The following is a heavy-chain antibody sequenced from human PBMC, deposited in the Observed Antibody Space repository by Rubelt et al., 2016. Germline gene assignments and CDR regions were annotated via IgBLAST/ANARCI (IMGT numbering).Heavy chain of an antibody. D-gene: IGHD6-13*01. J-gene: IGHJ6*02. CDR2: IYYSGST. CDR3: ASKGIAAKYYYYYGMDV. Sequence: QLQLQESGPGLVKPSETLSLTCTVSGGSISSSSYYWGWIRQPPGKGLEWIGSIYYSGSTYYNPSLTSRVTISVDTSKNQFSLKLSFVTAAETAVYYCASKGIAAKYYYYYGMDVWGQGTTVTVSS. V-gene: IGHV4-39*01. CDR1: GGSISSSSYY.